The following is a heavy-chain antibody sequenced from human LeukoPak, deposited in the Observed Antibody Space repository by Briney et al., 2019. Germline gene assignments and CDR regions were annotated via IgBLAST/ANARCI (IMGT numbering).Heavy chain of an antibody. V-gene: IGHV4-39*07. Sequence: SETLSLTCTVSGGSISSRGYYWGWIRQPPGKGLEWIGSIYYSGSTYYNPSLKSRVTISVDTSKNQFSLKLSSVTAADTAVYYCARVVQHLAYYYYMDVCGKGTTVTVSS. CDR3: ARVVQHLAYYYYMDV. D-gene: IGHD6-13*01. CDR2: IYYSGST. CDR1: GGSISSRGYY. J-gene: IGHJ6*03.